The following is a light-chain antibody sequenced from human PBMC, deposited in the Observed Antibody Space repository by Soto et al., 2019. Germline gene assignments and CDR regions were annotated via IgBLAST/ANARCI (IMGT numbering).Light chain of an antibody. CDR1: SSDVGSYNL. CDR2: EGS. CDR3: CSYAGSSTFV. J-gene: IGLJ1*01. V-gene: IGLV2-23*01. Sequence: QSVLTQPASVSGSPGQSITISCTGTSSDVGSYNLVSWYQQHPGKAPKLMIYEGSKRPSGVSNRFSGSKSGNTASLTISGLQDEDEADYCCCSYAGSSTFVFGTGTKVTVL.